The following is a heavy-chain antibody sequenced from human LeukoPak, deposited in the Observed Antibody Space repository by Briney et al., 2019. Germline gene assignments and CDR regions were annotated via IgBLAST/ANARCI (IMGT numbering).Heavy chain of an antibody. V-gene: IGHV3-7*01. Sequence: GGSLRLSCAASGFTFSSYWMSWVRQAPGKGLEWVANIKQDGSEKYYVDSVKGRFTISRDNSKNTLYLQMNSLRVEDTAVYYCAKRLDYYGSGTYYNPLDYWGQGTLVTVSS. CDR3: AKRLDYYGSGTYYNPLDY. CDR1: GFTFSSYW. D-gene: IGHD3-10*01. CDR2: IKQDGSEK. J-gene: IGHJ4*02.